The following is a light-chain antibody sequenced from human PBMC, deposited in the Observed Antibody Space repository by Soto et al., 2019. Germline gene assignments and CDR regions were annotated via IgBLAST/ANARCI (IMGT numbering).Light chain of an antibody. CDR3: DQYGSSNST. CDR2: GAS. V-gene: IGKV3-20*01. Sequence: EVVLTQFPRTLSLSPGERATIYCTASQSFNSNYLAWYQQKPGQAPRLLIYGASTRATGIPDRFSGSGSGTGSGLALSRPDPEGFAVYYSDQYGSSNSTLGRGTKV. J-gene: IGKJ4*01. CDR1: QSFNSNY.